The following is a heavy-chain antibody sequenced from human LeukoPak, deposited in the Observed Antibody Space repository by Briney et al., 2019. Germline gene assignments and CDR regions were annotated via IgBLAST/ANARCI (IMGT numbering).Heavy chain of an antibody. J-gene: IGHJ5*02. Sequence: PSETLSLTCTVSGGSISSSSYYWGWIRQPPGKGLEWIGSIYYSGSTYYNPSLKSRVTISVDTSKNQFSLKLSSVTAADTAVYYCARHSSGWYTYHNWFDPWGQGTLVTVSS. D-gene: IGHD6-19*01. CDR1: GGSISSSSYY. CDR3: ARHSSGWYTYHNWFDP. CDR2: IYYSGST. V-gene: IGHV4-39*01.